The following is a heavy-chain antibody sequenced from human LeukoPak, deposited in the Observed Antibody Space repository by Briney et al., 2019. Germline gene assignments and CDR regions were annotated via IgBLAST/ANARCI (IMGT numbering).Heavy chain of an antibody. Sequence: GGSLRLSCAASGFTFDDYAMHWVRQAPGKGLEWVSAISGSGGSTYYADSVKGRFTISRDNSKNTLYLQMNSLRAEDTAVYYCAKGYKVVGYWGQGTLVTVSS. CDR3: AKGYKVVGY. CDR2: ISGSGGST. J-gene: IGHJ4*02. D-gene: IGHD5-12*01. CDR1: GFTFDDYA. V-gene: IGHV3-23*01.